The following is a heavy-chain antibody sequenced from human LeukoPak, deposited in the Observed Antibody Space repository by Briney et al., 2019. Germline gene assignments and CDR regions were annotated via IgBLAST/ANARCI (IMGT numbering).Heavy chain of an antibody. D-gene: IGHD5-18*01. CDR2: IWYDGSNK. Sequence: PGRSLRLSCAASGFTFSSYGMHWVRQAPGKGLEWVAVIWYDGSNKYYADAVKGRFTISRDNSKNTLYLQMNSLRAEDTAVYYCARGWLQLWLYPYYFDYWGQGTLVTVSS. J-gene: IGHJ4*02. CDR3: ARGWLQLWLYPYYFDY. V-gene: IGHV3-33*01. CDR1: GFTFSSYG.